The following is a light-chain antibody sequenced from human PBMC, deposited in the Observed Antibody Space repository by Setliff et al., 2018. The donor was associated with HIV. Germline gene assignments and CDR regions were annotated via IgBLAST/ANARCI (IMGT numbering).Light chain of an antibody. Sequence: QSVLTQPASLSGSPGQSITISCTGTSSDVGGYNCVSWYQQHPGKAPKVMIYEVTKRPSGVSNRFSGSKSANTASLTISGLQAEDEADYYCCSYAGSGTLYVFGTGTKVTVL. J-gene: IGLJ1*01. CDR2: EVT. CDR3: CSYAGSGTLYV. V-gene: IGLV2-23*02. CDR1: SSDVGGYNC.